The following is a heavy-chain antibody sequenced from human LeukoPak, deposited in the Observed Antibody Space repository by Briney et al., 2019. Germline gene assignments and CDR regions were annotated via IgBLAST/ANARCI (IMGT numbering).Heavy chain of an antibody. CDR2: ITPSGDST. V-gene: IGHV1-46*01. J-gene: IGHJ4*02. D-gene: IGHD3-16*01. CDR1: GDTFSSYY. Sequence: ASVKVSCKASGDTFSSYYMHWVRQAPGQGLEWMGIITPSGDSTNYAQKFQGRVTMTRDTSTSTVYMELSSLGSEDTAVYYCAKGGGGVLASWGQGTLVTVSS. CDR3: AKGGGGVLAS.